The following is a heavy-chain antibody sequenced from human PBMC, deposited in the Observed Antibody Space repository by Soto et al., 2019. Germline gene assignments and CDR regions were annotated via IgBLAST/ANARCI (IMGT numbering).Heavy chain of an antibody. Sequence: QLQLQESGPGLVKPSETLSLTCTVSGGSISSSSYYWGWIRQPPGKGLEWIGSIYYSGSTYYNPSLKSRVTRSVDTSKNQFSLKLSSVTAADTAVYYCARQSYYDSSGYYGFDYWGQGTLVTVSS. CDR2: IYYSGST. CDR1: GGSISSSSYY. D-gene: IGHD3-22*01. V-gene: IGHV4-39*01. CDR3: ARQSYYDSSGYYGFDY. J-gene: IGHJ4*02.